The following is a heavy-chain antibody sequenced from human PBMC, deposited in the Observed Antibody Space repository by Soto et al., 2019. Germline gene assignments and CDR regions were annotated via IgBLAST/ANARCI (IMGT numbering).Heavy chain of an antibody. V-gene: IGHV4-34*01. CDR3: ATHRHSSSSPLDN. CDR1: GGSFSGYY. CDR2: VHQSGST. J-gene: IGHJ4*02. Sequence: QVQLQQWGAGLVKPSETLSITCAVYGGSFSGYYWTWIRQSPGKGLEWVGDVHQSGSTIYNPSLKSRLTILVDMSKKQFSLRLTSVTAADTAVYYCATHRHSSSSPLDNWGQGTLVTVSS.